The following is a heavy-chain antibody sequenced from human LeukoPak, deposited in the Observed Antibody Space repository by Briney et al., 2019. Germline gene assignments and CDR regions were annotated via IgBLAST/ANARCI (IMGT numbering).Heavy chain of an antibody. J-gene: IGHJ5*02. D-gene: IGHD3-9*01. V-gene: IGHV3-30*03. Sequence: GGSLRLSCAASGFTVSSNYMSWVRQAPGKGLEFVASISHDATERYRESVKGRFTISRDTSKKTVYLQMNTLRAEDSALYYCTRTGLGDRLGNGLDAWGQGTQVTVSS. CDR3: TRTGLGDRLGNGLDA. CDR1: GFTVSSNY. CDR2: ISHDATE.